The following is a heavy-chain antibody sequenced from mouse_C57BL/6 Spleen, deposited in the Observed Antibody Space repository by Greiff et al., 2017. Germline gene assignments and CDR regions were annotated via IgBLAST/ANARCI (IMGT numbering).Heavy chain of an antibody. CDR3: ARDYDYAWFAY. Sequence: EVQRVESGGGLVKPGGSLKLSCAASGFTFSDYGMHWVRQAPEKGLEWVAYISSGSSTIYYADTVKGRFTISRDNAKNTLFLQMTSLRSEDTAMYYCARDYDYAWFAYWGQGTLVTVSA. D-gene: IGHD2-4*01. J-gene: IGHJ3*01. CDR2: ISSGSSTI. V-gene: IGHV5-17*01. CDR1: GFTFSDYG.